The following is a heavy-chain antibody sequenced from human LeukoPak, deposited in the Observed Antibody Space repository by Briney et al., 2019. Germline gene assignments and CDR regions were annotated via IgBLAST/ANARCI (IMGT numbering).Heavy chain of an antibody. V-gene: IGHV3-7*01. CDR2: INQDGSEK. Sequence: GGSLRLSCAASAFTFTTYWMMWVRQAPGKGLEWVANINQDGSEKHYVDSVKGRFTISRDSPKKSVYLQMNSLRAEDTAVYYCARDGGNYGALDYWGQGTLVTVSS. CDR1: AFTFTTYW. D-gene: IGHD4-17*01. CDR3: ARDGGNYGALDY. J-gene: IGHJ4*02.